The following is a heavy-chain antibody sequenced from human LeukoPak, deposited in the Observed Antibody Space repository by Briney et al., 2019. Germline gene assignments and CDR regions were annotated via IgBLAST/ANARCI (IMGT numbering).Heavy chain of an antibody. CDR3: ARVAYIPAGRALWYCDR. D-gene: IGHD1-26*01. CDR2: INPNSGGT. J-gene: IGHJ2*01. Sequence: ASVKVSCKASGYTFTGYYMHWVRQAPGQGLEWMGWINPNSGGTNYAQKFQGRVTMTRDTSISTAYMELSRLRSDDTAVYYCARVAYIPAGRALWYCDRWGRGTLVTVSS. V-gene: IGHV1-2*02. CDR1: GYTFTGYY.